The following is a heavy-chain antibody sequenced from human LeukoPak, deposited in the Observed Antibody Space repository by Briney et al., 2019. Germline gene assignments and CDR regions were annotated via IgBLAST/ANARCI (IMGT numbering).Heavy chain of an antibody. CDR3: ARGGAGGWYFYFDY. D-gene: IGHD6-19*01. V-gene: IGHV3-30*04. CDR1: GFTFSNT. Sequence: GGSLRLSCAASGFTFSNTMQWVRQAPGKGLEWVAVISYDGSNKYYADSVKGRFTISRDNSKNTLYLQMNSLRAEDTAVYSCARGGAGGWYFYFDYWGQGTLVTVSS. J-gene: IGHJ4*02. CDR2: ISYDGSNK.